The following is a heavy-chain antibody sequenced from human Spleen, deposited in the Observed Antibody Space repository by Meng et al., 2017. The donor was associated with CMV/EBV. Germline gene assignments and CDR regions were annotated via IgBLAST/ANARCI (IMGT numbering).Heavy chain of an antibody. CDR2: MSASRSST. J-gene: IGHJ4*02. CDR3: ARVGYCSNSSCFALDY. CDR1: GFTFSSYS. Sequence: GFTFSSYSLNWVRQAPGKGLEWVSSMSASRSSTYYADSVKGRFTISRDNTKNTLFLQMNSLRAEDTAVYYCARVGYCSNSSCFALDYWGQGTLVTVSS. D-gene: IGHD2-8*01. V-gene: IGHV3-21*01.